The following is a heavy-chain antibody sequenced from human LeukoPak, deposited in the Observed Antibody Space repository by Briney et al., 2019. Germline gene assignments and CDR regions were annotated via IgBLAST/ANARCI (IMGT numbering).Heavy chain of an antibody. CDR1: GGTFSSYA. J-gene: IGHJ5*02. CDR2: IIPIFGTA. V-gene: IGHV1-69*06. Sequence: GASVKVSCKASGGTFSSYAISWVRQAPGQGLEWMGGIIPIFGTANYAQKFQGRVTITADKSTSTAYMELSSLRSEDTAAYYCARVYNINWFDPWGQGTLVTVSS. CDR3: ARVYNINWFDP. D-gene: IGHD1-14*01.